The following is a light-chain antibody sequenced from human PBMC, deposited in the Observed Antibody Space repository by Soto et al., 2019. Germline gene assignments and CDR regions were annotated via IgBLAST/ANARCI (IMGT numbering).Light chain of an antibody. CDR3: QAWDSSTGKV. CDR2: QDS. V-gene: IGLV3-1*01. Sequence: SYELTQPPSVSVSPGQTASITCSGDTLGDKYACWYQQKPGQSPVLVIYQDSKRPSGIPERFSGSNSGNTATLTISGTQAMDEADYYCQAWDSSTGKVFGTGTKV. CDR1: TLGDKY. J-gene: IGLJ1*01.